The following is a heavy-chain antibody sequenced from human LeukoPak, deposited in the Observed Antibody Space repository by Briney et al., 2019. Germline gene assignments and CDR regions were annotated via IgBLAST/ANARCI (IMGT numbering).Heavy chain of an antibody. CDR1: GGSVSSGSYY. Sequence: SETLSLTCTVSGGSVSSGSYYWSWIRQPPGKGLEWNGYIYYSGSTNYNPSLKSRVTISVDTSKNQFSLKLSSVTAADTAVYYCARVRDSSGWYGGDYWGQGTLVTVSS. CDR3: ARVRDSSGWYGGDY. J-gene: IGHJ4*02. D-gene: IGHD6-19*01. V-gene: IGHV4-61*01. CDR2: IYYSGST.